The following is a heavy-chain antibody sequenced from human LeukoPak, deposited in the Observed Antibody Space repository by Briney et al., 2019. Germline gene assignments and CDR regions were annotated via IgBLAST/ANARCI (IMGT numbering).Heavy chain of an antibody. J-gene: IGHJ4*02. Sequence: TSETLSLTCTVSGGSINNYYWSWIRQPPGKGLEWIGYIYYSGSTNYNPSLKGRVTMSVDTSKNQFSLKLSSVIAADTAVYYCARLSPDDSNTYYLRHDSWGQGTLVTVSS. D-gene: IGHD3-22*01. CDR2: IYYSGST. V-gene: IGHV4-59*01. CDR3: ARLSPDDSNTYYLRHDS. CDR1: GGSINNYY.